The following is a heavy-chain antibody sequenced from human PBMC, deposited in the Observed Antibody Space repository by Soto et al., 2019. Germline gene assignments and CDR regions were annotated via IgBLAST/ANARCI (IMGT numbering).Heavy chain of an antibody. V-gene: IGHV1-69*01. D-gene: IGHD2-15*01. J-gene: IGHJ4*02. CDR2: IIPILGTA. CDR1: GGTFSSYA. Sequence: QVQLVQSGAEVKKPGSSVKVSCKASGGTFSSYAISWVRQAPGQGLEWMGGIIPILGTANYAQKFQGRVTITADECTSIDYMEPRSLSSEDTAVYYCASKGNGYCCGGGCGGYWCQGCLVSVSS. CDR3: ASKGNGYCCGGGCGGY.